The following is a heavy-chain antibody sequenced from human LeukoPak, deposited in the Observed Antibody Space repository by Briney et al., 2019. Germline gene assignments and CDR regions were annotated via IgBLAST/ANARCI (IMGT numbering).Heavy chain of an antibody. Sequence: GASVKVSCKASGYTFNSYGISWVRQAPGQGLEWMGWISAYNGNTNYAQKFQDRVTVTTDTSTSTAYMELRSLRSDDTAVYYCAREGYCNSTSCDKPFDCWGQGALVTVSS. D-gene: IGHD2-2*01. J-gene: IGHJ4*02. CDR2: ISAYNGNT. V-gene: IGHV1-18*01. CDR3: AREGYCNSTSCDKPFDC. CDR1: GYTFNSYG.